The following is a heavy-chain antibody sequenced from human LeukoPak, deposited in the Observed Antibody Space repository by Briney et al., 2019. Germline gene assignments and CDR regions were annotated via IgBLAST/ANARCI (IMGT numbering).Heavy chain of an antibody. CDR1: GFTVSHNF. J-gene: IGHJ6*03. Sequence: GGSLRLSCAASGFTVSHNFMSWVRQAPGKGLEWVSVIYSGGYTNYPDSVKGRFTISRDNSKNTLYLQMNSLRAEDTAVYYCARDPYSGSYGDYYYYYMDVWGKGTTVTISS. CDR2: IYSGGYT. V-gene: IGHV3-66*01. CDR3: ARDPYSGSYGDYYYYYMDV. D-gene: IGHD1-26*01.